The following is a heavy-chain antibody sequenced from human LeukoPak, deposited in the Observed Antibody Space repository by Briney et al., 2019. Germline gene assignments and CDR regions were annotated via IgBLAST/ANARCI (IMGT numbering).Heavy chain of an antibody. CDR1: GYTFTGYY. Sequence: ASVKVSCKASGYTFTGYYMHWVRQAPGHGLEWMGWINPNSGGTNYAQKFQGRVTMTRDTSISTAYMELSRLRSDDTAVYYCARDLVAVAGTPLWYFVYWGQGTLVTVSS. J-gene: IGHJ4*02. CDR2: INPNSGGT. V-gene: IGHV1-2*02. D-gene: IGHD6-19*01. CDR3: ARDLVAVAGTPLWYFVY.